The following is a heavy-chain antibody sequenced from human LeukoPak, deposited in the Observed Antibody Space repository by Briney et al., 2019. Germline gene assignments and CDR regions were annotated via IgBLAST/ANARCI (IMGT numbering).Heavy chain of an antibody. D-gene: IGHD2-2*01. CDR3: ARGRGSTSCHYSSSCTKRDAFDI. J-gene: IGHJ3*02. V-gene: IGHV3-23*01. CDR2: ISGSGGST. Sequence: GGSLRLSCAASGFTFSSYAMSWVRQAPGKGLEWVSTISGSGGSTYHADSVKGRLTISRDNSKNTLYLQMNSLRAEDTAVYYCARGRGSTSCHYSSSCTKRDAFDIWGQGTMVTVSS. CDR1: GFTFSSYA.